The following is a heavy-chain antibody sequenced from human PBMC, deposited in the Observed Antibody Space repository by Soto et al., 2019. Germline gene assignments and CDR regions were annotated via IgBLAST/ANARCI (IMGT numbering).Heavy chain of an antibody. CDR2: IIPVLGVA. J-gene: IGHJ4*02. CDR1: GGTLNSYT. CDR3: ARSSVAAAGTLGN. D-gene: IGHD6-13*01. Sequence: QVQLVQSGAEVMKPGSSVKVSCKASGGTLNSYTINWVRQAPGHGPEWLGRIIPVLGVANYAQTFQGRVTITADKSTSTVYMELTSLRSEDTAVYYCARSSVAAAGTLGNWGPGTLVTVSS. V-gene: IGHV1-69*02.